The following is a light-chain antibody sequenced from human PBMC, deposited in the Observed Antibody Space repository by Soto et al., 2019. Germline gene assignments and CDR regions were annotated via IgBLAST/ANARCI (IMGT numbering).Light chain of an antibody. CDR2: DAS. V-gene: IGKV3-20*01. J-gene: IGKJ5*01. CDR1: QSIRSER. CDR3: QEYDGAPIT. Sequence: PGESATLSCRASQSIRSERLAWYQQKPGQTPRLVIFDASNRASGMPERFSGSGSGTDFTLTIARLEPEDFAVYYCQEYDGAPITFGLGTRLEI.